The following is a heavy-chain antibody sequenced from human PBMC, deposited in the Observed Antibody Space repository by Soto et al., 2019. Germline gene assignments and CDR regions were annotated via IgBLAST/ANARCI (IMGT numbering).Heavy chain of an antibody. D-gene: IGHD6-19*01. V-gene: IGHV3-30-3*01. Sequence: PGGSLRLSCTASGLTFSSYDVHWVRQAPGKGLEWVSVISGDGGNKYFAESVRGRFLISRDNSKNTVYLQMNSLRHEDTAVYFCARRLTSTVSALGYWGQGTLVTVSS. CDR1: GLTFSSYD. CDR3: ARRLTSTVSALGY. J-gene: IGHJ4*02. CDR2: ISGDGGNK.